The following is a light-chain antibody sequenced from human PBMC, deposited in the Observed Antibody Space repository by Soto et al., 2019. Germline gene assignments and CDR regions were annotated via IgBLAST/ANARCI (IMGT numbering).Light chain of an antibody. V-gene: IGKV3-15*01. Sequence: EIVLTQSPATLSVSPGERATLSCRASQSVGSNFAWYQQKPGQAPRLLIFASSTRATGVPARFSGSGSGTEFTLSIRSLHSEDFAVYYCQQYGDWPLTFGGGAKVEIE. CDR3: QQYGDWPLT. CDR2: ASS. CDR1: QSVGSN. J-gene: IGKJ4*01.